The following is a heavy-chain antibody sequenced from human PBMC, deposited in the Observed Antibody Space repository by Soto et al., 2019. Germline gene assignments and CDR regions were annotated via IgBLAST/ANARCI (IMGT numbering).Heavy chain of an antibody. V-gene: IGHV1-69*13. D-gene: IGHD5-12*01. CDR1: AGTFSSYA. J-gene: IGHJ6*02. CDR2: IIPIFGTA. Sequence: SVKVSCKASAGTFSSYAISWVRQAPGQGLEWMGGIIPIFGTANYAQKFQGRVTITADESTSTAYMELSSLRSEDTAVYYCAISGYGDYYYYGMDVWGQGTTVTVSS. CDR3: AISGYGDYYYYGMDV.